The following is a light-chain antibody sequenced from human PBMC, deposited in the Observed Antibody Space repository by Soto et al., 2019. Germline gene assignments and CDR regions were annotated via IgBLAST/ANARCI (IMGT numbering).Light chain of an antibody. J-gene: IGKJ1*01. CDR3: QQYNNWPWT. CDR2: GAS. Sequence: IVLTQSPGTLSVSPGERATLSCRASQRVSSIFLAWYQQKPGQTPRLLIYGASSRATGIPGRFSGSGSGTDFTLTISSLQSEDFAVYYCQQYNNWPWTFGQGTKVDI. CDR1: QRVSSI. V-gene: IGKV3D-15*01.